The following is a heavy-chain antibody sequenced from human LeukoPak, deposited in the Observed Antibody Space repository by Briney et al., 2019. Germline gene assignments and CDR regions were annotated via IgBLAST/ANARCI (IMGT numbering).Heavy chain of an antibody. D-gene: IGHD3-16*02. J-gene: IGHJ5*02. CDR1: GGSISTYY. Sequence: SETLSLTCTVSGGSISTYYWTWIRQPAGKGLEWIGRIYISGSTNYSPSLKSRVTMSVDTSKNQFSLKLTSVTAADTAVYYCARDIVLPARFDPWGQGTLVTVSS. V-gene: IGHV4-4*07. CDR3: ARDIVLPARFDP. CDR2: IYISGST.